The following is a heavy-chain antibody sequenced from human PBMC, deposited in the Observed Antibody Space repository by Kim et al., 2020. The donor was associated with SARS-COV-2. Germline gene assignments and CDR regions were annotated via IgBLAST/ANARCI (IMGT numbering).Heavy chain of an antibody. Sequence: GGSLRLSCAASGFTFSGSAMHWVRQASGKGLEWVGRIRSKANSYATAYAASVKGRFTISRDDSKNTAYLQMNSLKTEDTAVYYCTRIILSAVTNTGNAFDIWGQGTMVTVSS. CDR2: IRSKANSYAT. V-gene: IGHV3-73*01. CDR1: GFTFSGSA. CDR3: TRIILSAVTNTGNAFDI. J-gene: IGHJ3*02. D-gene: IGHD4-17*01.